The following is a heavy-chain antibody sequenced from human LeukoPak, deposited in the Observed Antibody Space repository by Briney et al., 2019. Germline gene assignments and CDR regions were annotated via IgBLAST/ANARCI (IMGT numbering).Heavy chain of an antibody. Sequence: GGSLRLSCAASGFTVNNYYMSWVRQAPGKGPEWVSVIYDGGTAYSADSVKGRFTMSRDNSKNTLYLEMSSLRAEDTAVYYCVRMVTGWPNWIDPWGQGTLVIVSS. D-gene: IGHD6-19*01. J-gene: IGHJ5*02. V-gene: IGHV3-66*01. CDR3: VRMVTGWPNWIDP. CDR2: IYDGGTA. CDR1: GFTVNNYY.